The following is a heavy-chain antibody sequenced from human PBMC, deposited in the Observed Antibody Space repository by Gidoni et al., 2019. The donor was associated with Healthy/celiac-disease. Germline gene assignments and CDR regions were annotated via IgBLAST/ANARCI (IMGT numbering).Heavy chain of an antibody. CDR2: IYSGGST. V-gene: IGHV3-53*01. J-gene: IGHJ1*01. D-gene: IGHD3-22*01. CDR3: ARDTSYYDSSGYYESQFQH. Sequence: EVQLVESGGGLIQPGGSLRPSCAASGFTVSSNYMSWVRQAPGKGLEWVSVIYSGGSTYYADSVKGRFTISRDNSKNTLYLQMNSLRAEDTAVYYCARDTSYYDSSGYYESQFQHWGQGTLVTVSS. CDR1: GFTVSSNY.